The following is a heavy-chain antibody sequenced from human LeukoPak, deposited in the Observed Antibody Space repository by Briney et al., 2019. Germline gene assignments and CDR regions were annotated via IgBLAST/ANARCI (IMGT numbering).Heavy chain of an antibody. D-gene: IGHD6-13*01. CDR2: IKQDGSEK. Sequence: PGGSLRLSCAASGFTFSSYWMSWVRQAPGKGLEWVANIKQDGSEKYYVDSVKGRFTISRDNAKNSLYLQMNSLRAEDTAVYYCARDAPRIAAAGITRRVSPPGVSDYWGQGTLVTVSS. CDR1: GFTFSSYW. J-gene: IGHJ4*02. CDR3: ARDAPRIAAAGITRRVSPPGVSDY. V-gene: IGHV3-7*01.